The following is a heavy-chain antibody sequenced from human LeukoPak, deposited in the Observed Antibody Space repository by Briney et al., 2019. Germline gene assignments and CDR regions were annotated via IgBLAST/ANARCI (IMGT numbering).Heavy chain of an antibody. V-gene: IGHV3-64D*06. Sequence: QAGGSLRLSCSASGFSFSASAMHWVRQAPGKGPQFVSAITTNGRSTYYADSVKDRFTISRDNSKSTLDLQMSSLRPEDTAVYYCVRDLTWGQGTLVTVSS. J-gene: IGHJ4*02. D-gene: IGHD4/OR15-4a*01. CDR3: VRDLT. CDR2: ITTNGRST. CDR1: GFSFSASA.